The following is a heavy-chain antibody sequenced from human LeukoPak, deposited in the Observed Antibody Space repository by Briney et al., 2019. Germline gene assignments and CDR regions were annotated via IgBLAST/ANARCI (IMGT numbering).Heavy chain of an antibody. J-gene: IGHJ3*02. CDR2: INWNGGRT. CDR3: ARDLGESTSVAFDI. CDR1: GFTFDDYG. Sequence: GGSLTLSCAASGFTFDDYGMSWVRQAPGRGLEWVSGINWNGGRTGYADSVKGRFTISRDNAKNSLYLQMNSLRAEDTALYHCARDLGESTSVAFDIWGEGTMLSVSS. V-gene: IGHV3-20*01.